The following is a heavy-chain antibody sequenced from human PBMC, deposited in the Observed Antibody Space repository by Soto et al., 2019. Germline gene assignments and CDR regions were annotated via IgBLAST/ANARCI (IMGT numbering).Heavy chain of an antibody. CDR3: ARSYYYDSSGKQPHYYYGMDV. CDR1: GYTFTGYY. J-gene: IGHJ6*02. CDR2: INPNSGGT. D-gene: IGHD3-22*01. Sequence: GASVKVSCKASGYTFTGYYMHWVRQAPGQGLEWMGWINPNSGGTNYGQKFQGWVTMTRDTSISTAYMELSRLRSDDTAVYYCARSYYYDSSGKQPHYYYGMDVWGQGTTVTVSS. V-gene: IGHV1-2*04.